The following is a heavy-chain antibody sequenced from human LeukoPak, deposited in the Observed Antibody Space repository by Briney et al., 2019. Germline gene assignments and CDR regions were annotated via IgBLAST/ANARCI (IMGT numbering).Heavy chain of an antibody. V-gene: IGHV5-10-1*01. CDR2: IEPSDSYT. Sequence: GESLKISCKGSGYSFTSYWISWVRQMPGKGLEWMGRIEPSDSYTNYSPSFQGHVTISADKSISTAYLQWSSLKASDTAMYYCARHTYYYDSSGYYGHGDAFDIWGQGTMVTVSS. J-gene: IGHJ3*02. CDR3: ARHTYYYDSSGYYGHGDAFDI. D-gene: IGHD3-22*01. CDR1: GYSFTSYW.